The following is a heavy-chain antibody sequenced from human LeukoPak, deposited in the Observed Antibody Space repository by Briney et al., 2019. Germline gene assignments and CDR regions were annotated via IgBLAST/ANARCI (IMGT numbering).Heavy chain of an antibody. V-gene: IGHV4-39*01. Sequence: SHTLSLTCTVSRGSISSSSYNWGSIRQPPGKGLEWIGSIYYSGSTSYNPSLKSRVTISVYTSKDQFSLKLTSVTAADTAVYYCARHGHHGDHEYWGQGTLVTVSS. CDR2: IYYSGST. CDR1: RGSISSSSYN. CDR3: ARHGHHGDHEY. J-gene: IGHJ4*02. D-gene: IGHD2-21*02.